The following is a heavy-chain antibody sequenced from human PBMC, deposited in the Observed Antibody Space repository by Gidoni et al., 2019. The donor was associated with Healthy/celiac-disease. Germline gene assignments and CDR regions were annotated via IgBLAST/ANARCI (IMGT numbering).Heavy chain of an antibody. J-gene: IGHJ4*02. CDR1: GGSISSGGYY. D-gene: IGHD3-22*01. CDR2: IDYSGST. CDR3: ARERLRYYDSSGYRYYFDY. V-gene: IGHV4-31*03. Sequence: QVQLQESGPGLVKPSQTLSLTCTVPGGSISSGGYYWSWIRQHPGKGLEWIGYIDYSGSTYYNPSLKSRVTISVDTSKNQFSLKLSSVTAADTAVYYCARERLRYYDSSGYRYYFDYWGQGTLVTVSS.